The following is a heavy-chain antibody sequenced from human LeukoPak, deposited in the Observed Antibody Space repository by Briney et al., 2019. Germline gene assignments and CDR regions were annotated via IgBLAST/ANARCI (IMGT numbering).Heavy chain of an antibody. CDR2: IKNQAEGATP. CDR3: GVVPGSIY. D-gene: IGHD2-21*01. Sequence: GGSLRLSCAASGFAFRNAWMSWARQAPGKGLEWVGRIKNQAEGATPDYAAPVKGRFTISRDDSKNTPYLQMNSLKTEDTAVYYCGVVPGSIYWGQGTLVTVSS. V-gene: IGHV3-15*01. CDR1: GFAFRNAW. J-gene: IGHJ4*02.